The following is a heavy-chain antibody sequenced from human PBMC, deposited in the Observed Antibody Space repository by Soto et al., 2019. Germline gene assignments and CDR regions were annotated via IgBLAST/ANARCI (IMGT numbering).Heavy chain of an antibody. CDR2: TNPNIGNT. Sequence: SVKVSCKSSVSTFTSYAIKVVRQATGHGLEWIGWTNPNIGNTGYAQKFQGRVTMTRNTSISTAYMELSSLRSEEKAVYYCARRLSSVTIFGMVITRYYYYVVDVWGQATTVT. CDR3: ARRLSSVTIFGMVITRYYYYVVDV. V-gene: IGHV1-8*01. CDR1: VSTFTSYA. J-gene: IGHJ6*02. D-gene: IGHD3-3*01.